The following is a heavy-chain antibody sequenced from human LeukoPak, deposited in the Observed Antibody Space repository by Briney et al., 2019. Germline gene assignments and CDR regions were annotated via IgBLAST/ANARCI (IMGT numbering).Heavy chain of an antibody. Sequence: PSETLSLTCAVYGGSFSGYYWSWILQPPGKGLEWIGKINHSGSTNYNPSLKSRVTISVDTSKNQFSLKLSSVTAADTAVYYCARSKGPYCSSTSCYGWFDPWGQGTLVTVSS. CDR3: ARSKGPYCSSTSCYGWFDP. CDR2: INHSGST. V-gene: IGHV4-34*01. D-gene: IGHD2-2*01. J-gene: IGHJ5*02. CDR1: GGSFSGYY.